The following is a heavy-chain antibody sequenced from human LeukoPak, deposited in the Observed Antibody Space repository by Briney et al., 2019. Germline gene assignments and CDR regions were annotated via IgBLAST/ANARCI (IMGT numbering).Heavy chain of an antibody. V-gene: IGHV3-30*19. Sequence: GGSLRLSCAASGFTFTTYGIHWVRQAPGKGLEWVAVISFDGSDRYYADSVKGRFTISRDNSKNTVYLQMTSLRPEDTAVFFCARDLDTVTAFDYWGQGTLVTVSS. J-gene: IGHJ4*02. D-gene: IGHD4-17*01. CDR1: GFTFTTYG. CDR2: ISFDGSDR. CDR3: ARDLDTVTAFDY.